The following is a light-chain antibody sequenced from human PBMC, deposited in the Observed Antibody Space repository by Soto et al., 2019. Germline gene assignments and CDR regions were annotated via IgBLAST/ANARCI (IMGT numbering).Light chain of an antibody. CDR1: QSVSSTY. Sequence: EVVLTQSPGTLSLSPGERATLSCRASQSVSSTYLAWYQQKPGQSPRLLIYSTSSRATGIPDRFSGSGSATDFTLTISRLEPEDFAVYYCQQYGRSPNTFGQGTKLEI. CDR2: STS. CDR3: QQYGRSPNT. J-gene: IGKJ2*01. V-gene: IGKV3-20*01.